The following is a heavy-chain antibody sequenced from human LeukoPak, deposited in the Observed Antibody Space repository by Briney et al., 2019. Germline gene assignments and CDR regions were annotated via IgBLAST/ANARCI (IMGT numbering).Heavy chain of an antibody. CDR3: ARAKRNGFDI. CDR2: IRSSSSTI. V-gene: IGHV3-48*01. CDR1: GFTFSSYV. Sequence: PGRSLRLSCAASGFTFSSYVMHWVRQAPGKGLEWVSYIRSSSSTIYYADSVKGRFTISRDNAKNSLYLQMNSLRAEDTAVYYCARAKRNGFDIWGQGTMVTVSS. J-gene: IGHJ3*02.